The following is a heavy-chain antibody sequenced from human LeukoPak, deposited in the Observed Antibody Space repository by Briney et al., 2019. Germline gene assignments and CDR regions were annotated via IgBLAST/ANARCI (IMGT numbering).Heavy chain of an antibody. D-gene: IGHD3-22*01. V-gene: IGHV1-8*01. CDR2: MNPSSGNT. J-gene: IGHJ4*02. CDR1: GYTFTSYD. CDR3: ARASYYYDSSGYYALDYFDY. Sequence: ASVKVSCKASGYTFTSYDINWVRQAPGQGLGWMGLMNPSSGNTGYAQKFQGRVTMTRNTSISTAYMELSSLRSEDTAVYYCARASYYYDSSGYYALDYFDYWGQGTLVTVSS.